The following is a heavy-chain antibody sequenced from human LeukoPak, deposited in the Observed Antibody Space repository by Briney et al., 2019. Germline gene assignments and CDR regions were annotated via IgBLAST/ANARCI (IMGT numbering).Heavy chain of an antibody. J-gene: IGHJ4*02. CDR3: ARGVGYNYGLYYFDY. CDR2: IYYSGST. CDR1: GGSISTFY. V-gene: IGHV4-59*01. D-gene: IGHD5-24*01. Sequence: SETLSLTCTVSGGSISTFYGSWMRHPPGKGVEWIGYIYYSGSTNHNPSLKSRVTISVDASRNQFSLKLRSVPAAHTAVYYCARGVGYNYGLYYFDYWGQGPLVPVSS.